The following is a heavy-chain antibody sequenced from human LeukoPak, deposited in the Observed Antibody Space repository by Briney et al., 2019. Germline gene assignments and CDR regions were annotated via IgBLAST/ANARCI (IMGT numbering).Heavy chain of an antibody. D-gene: IGHD6-13*01. CDR2: ISSSSSYI. CDR3: ARARAYSSSWYSDY. CDR1: GFTFSSYS. Sequence: GGSLRLSCAASGFTFSSYSMNWVRQAPGKGLEWVSSISSSSSYIYYADSVKGRFTISRDNAKNSRYLQMNSLRAEDTAVYYCARARAYSSSWYSDYWGQGTLVTVSS. J-gene: IGHJ4*02. V-gene: IGHV3-21*01.